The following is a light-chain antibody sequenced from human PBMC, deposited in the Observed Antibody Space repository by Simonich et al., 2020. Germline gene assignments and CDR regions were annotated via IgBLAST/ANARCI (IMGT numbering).Light chain of an antibody. Sequence: QTVVTQEPSFSVSPGGTVTLTCGLSSGSVSTSYYPSWYQQTPGQAPRTLIYSPNTRASGVPDRFSGSILGNKAALTITGAQADDESDYYCVLYMGSGIGVFGGGTKLTVL. CDR3: VLYMGSGIGV. V-gene: IGLV8-61*01. CDR2: SPN. CDR1: SGSVSTSYY. J-gene: IGLJ3*02.